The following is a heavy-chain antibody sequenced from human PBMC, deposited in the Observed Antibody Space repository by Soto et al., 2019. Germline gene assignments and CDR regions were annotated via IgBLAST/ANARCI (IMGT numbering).Heavy chain of an antibody. Sequence: QVQLQESGPGLVKPSDTLSLTCAVSGYSISSSNWWGWIRQPPGKGLEWIGYIYYSGTTYYNPSLKSRVTTAVDTSKNQFSLKRTSVTAVDTAVYYCARREIQGPIDYWGQGTLVTVSS. D-gene: IGHD1-26*01. CDR3: ARREIQGPIDY. CDR1: GYSISSSNW. V-gene: IGHV4-28*01. CDR2: IYYSGTT. J-gene: IGHJ4*02.